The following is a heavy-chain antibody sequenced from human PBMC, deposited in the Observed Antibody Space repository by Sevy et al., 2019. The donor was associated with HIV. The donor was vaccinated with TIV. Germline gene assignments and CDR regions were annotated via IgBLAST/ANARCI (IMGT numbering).Heavy chain of an antibody. CDR2: ISGSHGTP. CDR1: GFTFTSYA. D-gene: IGHD2-2*01. V-gene: IGHV3-23*01. Sequence: GGSLRLSCAASGFTFTSYAMSWVRQAPGKGLEWVSSISGSHGTPYYADSVKGRFTISRDNSKNTLYLQMSSLRAEDTAVYYCAKSEWGNIGFCTRSSCYPLDYWGQGTLVTVSS. J-gene: IGHJ4*02. CDR3: AKSEWGNIGFCTRSSCYPLDY.